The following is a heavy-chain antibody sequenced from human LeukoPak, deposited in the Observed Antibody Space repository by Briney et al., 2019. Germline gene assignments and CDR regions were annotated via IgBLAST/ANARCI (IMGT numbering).Heavy chain of an antibody. Sequence: ASVKVSCKTSGYIFIGYYMHWVRQARGQGLEGMGWIDPKSGGTKYAQKFQGRVTMTRDMSINTAYMDLRRLKSDDTAVYYCVRDMDRGQWLVRPYNWGQGTLVTVSS. CDR2: IDPKSGGT. J-gene: IGHJ4*02. D-gene: IGHD6-19*01. CDR3: VRDMDRGQWLVRPYN. V-gene: IGHV1-2*02. CDR1: GYIFIGYY.